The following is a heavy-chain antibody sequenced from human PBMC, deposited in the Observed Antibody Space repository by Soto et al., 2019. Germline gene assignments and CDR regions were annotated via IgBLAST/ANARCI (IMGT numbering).Heavy chain of an antibody. CDR3: ARTDPNDAFAI. CDR2: IYYSGST. CDR1: GGSISSGGYY. Sequence: SETLSLTCTVSGGSISSGGYYWSWIRQHPGKGLEGIWYIYYSGSTYYNPSLKSRVTISVDTSKHQFSLKLSSVTAADTAVYYCARTDPNDAFAIWGQGTMVTVSS. J-gene: IGHJ3*02. V-gene: IGHV4-31*03.